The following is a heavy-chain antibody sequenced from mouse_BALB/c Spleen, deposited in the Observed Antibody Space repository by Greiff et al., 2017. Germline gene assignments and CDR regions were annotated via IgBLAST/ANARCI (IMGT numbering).Heavy chain of an antibody. D-gene: IGHD2-14*01. CDR2: IRNKANGYTT. V-gene: IGHV7-3*02. J-gene: IGHJ4*01. CDR1: GFTFTDYY. CDR3: ARDIYRWAMDY. Sequence: EVKLMESGGGLVQPGGSLRLSCATSGFTFTDYYMSWVRQPPGKALEWLGFIRNKANGYTTEYSASVKGRFTISRDNSQSILYLQMNTLRAEDSATYYCARDIYRWAMDYWGQGTSVTVSS.